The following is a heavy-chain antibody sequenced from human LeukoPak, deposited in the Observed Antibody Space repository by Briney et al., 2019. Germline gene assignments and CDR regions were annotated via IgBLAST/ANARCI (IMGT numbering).Heavy chain of an antibody. D-gene: IGHD3-9*01. CDR1: GFTFSSYA. V-gene: IGHV3-23*01. J-gene: IGHJ4*02. Sequence: GGSLRLSCAASGFTFSSYAMSWVRQAPGKGLEWVSGVSGSSGSTYYADSVKGRFTISRDNSKSTLFLQMNSLRAEDTAVYYCGRDLDWGAFDHWGQGTLVTVSS. CDR3: GRDLDWGAFDH. CDR2: VSGSSGST.